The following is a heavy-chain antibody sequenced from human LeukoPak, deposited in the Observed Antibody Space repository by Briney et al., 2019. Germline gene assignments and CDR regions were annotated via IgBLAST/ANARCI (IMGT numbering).Heavy chain of an antibody. Sequence: PGGSLRLSCEASGFTFSAYAMTWVRQAPGKGLEWVSSIGSDNKPHYSESVKGRFAISRDNSKSMLFLQLNSLRAEDTALYYCARDNQPATMIVVVNPPDYWGQGTLVTVSS. D-gene: IGHD3-22*01. CDR1: GFTFSAYA. J-gene: IGHJ4*02. CDR3: ARDNQPATMIVVVNPPDY. V-gene: IGHV3-23*01. CDR2: IGSDNKP.